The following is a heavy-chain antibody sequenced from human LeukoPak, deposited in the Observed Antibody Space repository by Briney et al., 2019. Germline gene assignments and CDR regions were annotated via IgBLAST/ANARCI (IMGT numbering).Heavy chain of an antibody. V-gene: IGHV4-59*01. CDR2: IYYSGSA. J-gene: IGHJ4*02. D-gene: IGHD1-14*01. CDR3: ARYGRAATAPKRYYFDY. CDR1: GGSISSYY. Sequence: SETLSLTCTVSGGSISSYYWSWIRRPPGKGLEWIGYIYYSGSANYNPSLKSRVTISVDTSKNQFSLKLSSVTAADTAVYYCARYGRAATAPKRYYFDYWGQGTLVTVSS.